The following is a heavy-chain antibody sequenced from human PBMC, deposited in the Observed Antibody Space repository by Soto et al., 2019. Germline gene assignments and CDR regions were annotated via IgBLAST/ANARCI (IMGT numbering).Heavy chain of an antibody. CDR1: GASVNTGDYY. J-gene: IGHJ1*01. V-gene: IGHV4-30-4*01. Sequence: VQLQGSGPGLLKPSQTLSLTCTVSGASVNTGDYYWSYIRQPPGKGLEWLGYIFYSGDTYYNPSLKSRATISLNTSRNQFSLTLTSVTDPDTALYYCVGTGTTDDFWGQGTLVTVSS. CDR3: VGTGTTDDF. CDR2: IFYSGDT. D-gene: IGHD1-7*01.